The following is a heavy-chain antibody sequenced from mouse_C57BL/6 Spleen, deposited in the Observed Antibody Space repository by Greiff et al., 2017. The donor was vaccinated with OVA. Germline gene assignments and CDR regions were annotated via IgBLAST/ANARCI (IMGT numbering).Heavy chain of an antibody. V-gene: IGHV1-55*01. CDR1: GYTFTSYW. D-gene: IGHD2-12*01. J-gene: IGHJ4*01. Sequence: QVQLQQPGAELVKPGASVKMSCKASGYTFTSYWITWVKQRPGQGLEWIGDIYPGSGSTNYNEKFKGKATLTVDTSSSTAYMQLSSLTSEDSAVYYCARRDSYYREGYYAMDYWGQGTSVTVSS. CDR3: ARRDSYYREGYYAMDY. CDR2: IYPGSGST.